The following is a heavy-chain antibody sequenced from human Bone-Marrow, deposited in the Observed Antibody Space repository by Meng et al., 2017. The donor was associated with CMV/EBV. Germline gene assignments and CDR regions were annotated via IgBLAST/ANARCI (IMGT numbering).Heavy chain of an antibody. V-gene: IGHV1-69*05. Sequence: SVKVSCKASGGTFSSHAISWVRQAPGQGLEWMGGIIPIFGTANYAQKFQGRVTITTDESTSTAYMELSSLRSEDTAVYYCARSECGGDCYFDYWGQGTLVTVSS. J-gene: IGHJ4*02. D-gene: IGHD2-21*01. CDR3: ARSECGGDCYFDY. CDR2: IIPIFGTA. CDR1: GGTFSSHA.